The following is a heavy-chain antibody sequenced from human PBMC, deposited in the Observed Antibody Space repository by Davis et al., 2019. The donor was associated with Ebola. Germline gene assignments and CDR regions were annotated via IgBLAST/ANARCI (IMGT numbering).Heavy chain of an antibody. V-gene: IGHV3-48*02. CDR1: GFTFSNYD. CDR3: ARGRDYAFDI. CDR2: ISGGTGTI. D-gene: IGHD2-21*02. Sequence: GESLKISCAASGFTFSNYDMSWVRRAPGKGLEWVSHISGGTGTIEYADSVKGRFTMSRDNAKNSLYLQMNSLRDEDTAVYYCARGRDYAFDIWGQGTMVTVSS. J-gene: IGHJ3*02.